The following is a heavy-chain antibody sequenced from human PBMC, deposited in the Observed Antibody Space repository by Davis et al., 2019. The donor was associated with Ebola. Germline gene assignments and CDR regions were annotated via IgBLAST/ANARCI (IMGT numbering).Heavy chain of an antibody. CDR2: IYYSGST. J-gene: IGHJ6*04. Sequence: PSETLSLTCTVSGGSISSYYWSWIRQPPGKGLEWIGYIYYSGSTNYNPSLKSRVTISVDTSKNQFSLKLSSVTAADTAVYYCAREVVAAAGTGYYYYGMDVWGKGTTVTVSS. D-gene: IGHD6-13*01. V-gene: IGHV4-59*01. CDR1: GGSISSYY. CDR3: AREVVAAAGTGYYYYGMDV.